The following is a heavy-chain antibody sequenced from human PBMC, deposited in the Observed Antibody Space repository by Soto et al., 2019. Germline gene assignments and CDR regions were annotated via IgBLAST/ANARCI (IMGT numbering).Heavy chain of an antibody. CDR3: ARGPGDFWSGYFDY. V-gene: IGHV1-2*04. CDR1: GYTFTAYY. CDR2: INPSSGGT. J-gene: IGHJ4*02. D-gene: IGHD3-3*01. Sequence: ASVKVSCKASGYTFTAYYMHWVRQAPGQGLEWMGRINPSSGGTNYAQKFQGWVIMTRDTSISTAYMELSRLRSDDTAMYYCARGPGDFWSGYFDYWGQGTLVTVSS.